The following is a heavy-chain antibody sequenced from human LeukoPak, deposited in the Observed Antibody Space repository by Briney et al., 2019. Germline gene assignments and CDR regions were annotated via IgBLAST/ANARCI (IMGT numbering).Heavy chain of an antibody. J-gene: IGHJ5*02. CDR1: GYTFTSYD. Sequence: GASVKVSCKASGYTFTSYDINWVRQATGQGLEWMGWMNPNSGNTGYAQKFQVRVTMTRNTSISTAYMELSSLRSEDTAVYYCARAKSYDFWSGNWFDPWGQGTLVTVSS. V-gene: IGHV1-8*01. CDR2: MNPNSGNT. D-gene: IGHD3-3*01. CDR3: ARAKSYDFWSGNWFDP.